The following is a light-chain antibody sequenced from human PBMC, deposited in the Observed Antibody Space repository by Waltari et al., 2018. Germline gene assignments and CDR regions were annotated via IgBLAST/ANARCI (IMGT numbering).Light chain of an antibody. J-gene: IGKJ4*01. CDR1: QAISHS. CDR2: ASS. V-gene: IGKV1-NL1*01. CDR3: QQYFRIPFT. Sequence: DIQMTQSPSSLSGSIGDRDTITCRSSQAISHSLAWYQEKPGKVPKLLIYASSRLESGVPSRFSGSGSGTGYTLTISSLQAEDFATYYCQQYFRIPFTFGGGTKVDIK.